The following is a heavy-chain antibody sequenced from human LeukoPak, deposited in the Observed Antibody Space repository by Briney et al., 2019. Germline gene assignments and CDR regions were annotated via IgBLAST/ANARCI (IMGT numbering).Heavy chain of an antibody. CDR3: AVRGTYSEFDY. V-gene: IGHV4-59*01. CDR2: IYYSGST. CDR1: GGSISSYY. D-gene: IGHD3-10*02. J-gene: IGHJ4*02. Sequence: SETLSLTSTVSGGSISSYYWSWIRQPPGKGLEWIGYIYYSGSTNYNPSLKSRVTISVDTSKNQFSLKLSSVTAADTAVYYCAVRGTYSEFDYWGQGTLVTVSS.